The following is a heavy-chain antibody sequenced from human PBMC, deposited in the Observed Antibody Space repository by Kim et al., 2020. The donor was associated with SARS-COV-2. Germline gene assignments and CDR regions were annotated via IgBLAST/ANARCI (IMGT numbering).Heavy chain of an antibody. D-gene: IGHD3-16*01. J-gene: IGHJ6*02. CDR2: ISGSGGRT. Sequence: GGSLRLSCEASGFMFSSYAMSWVRQAPGKGLEWVSGISGSGGRTFYADSVKGRFTISRDNSKNTLYLQMNSLRADDTAVYYCAKHLHLEYYYGMDVWGQGTTVTVSS. V-gene: IGHV3-23*01. CDR1: GFMFSSYA. CDR3: AKHLHLEYYYGMDV.